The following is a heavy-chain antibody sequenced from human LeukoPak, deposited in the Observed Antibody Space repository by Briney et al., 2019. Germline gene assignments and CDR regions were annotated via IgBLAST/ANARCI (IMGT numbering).Heavy chain of an antibody. Sequence: PSETLSDSCTVSGGSISSSSYYWGWIRQPPGKGLEWIGNIFYSGTTYYNPSLMSRVTISVDTSKNQFSLKMRSVTAADTAVYYCARVLRGGTYYFDYWGQGTLLSVSS. CDR1: GGSISSSSYY. V-gene: IGHV4-39*01. CDR2: IFYSGTT. D-gene: IGHD2-15*01. J-gene: IGHJ4*02. CDR3: ARVLRGGTYYFDY.